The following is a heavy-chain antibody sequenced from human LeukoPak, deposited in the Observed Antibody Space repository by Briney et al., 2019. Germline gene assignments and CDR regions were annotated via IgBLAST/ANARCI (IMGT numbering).Heavy chain of an antibody. CDR1: GGSISSGGYY. J-gene: IGHJ3*02. V-gene: IGHV4-31*03. CDR2: IYYSGST. CDR3: ARDSSSGLDAFDI. Sequence: SETLSLTCTVSGGSISSGGYYWSWLRQHPGKGLEWIGYIYYSGSTYYNPSLKSRVTISVDTSKNQFSLKLSSVTAADTAVYYCARDSSSGLDAFDIWGQGTMVTVSS. D-gene: IGHD3-3*01.